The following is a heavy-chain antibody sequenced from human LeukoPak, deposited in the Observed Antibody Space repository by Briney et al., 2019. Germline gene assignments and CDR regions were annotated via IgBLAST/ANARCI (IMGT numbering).Heavy chain of an antibody. J-gene: IGHJ5*02. D-gene: IGHD3-9*01. CDR2: INHSGST. V-gene: IGHV4-34*01. Sequence: SETLSLTCAVYGGSFSGYYWSWIRQPPGKGLEWIGEINHSGSTNYNPSLKSRVTISVDTSKNQFSLKLTSVTAADTAVYYCARVPGNYDFMTGLNWFDPWGQGTLVTVSS. CDR3: ARVPGNYDFMTGLNWFDP. CDR1: GGSFSGYY.